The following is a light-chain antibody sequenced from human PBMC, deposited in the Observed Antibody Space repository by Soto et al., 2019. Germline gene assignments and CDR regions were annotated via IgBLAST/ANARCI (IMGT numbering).Light chain of an antibody. J-gene: IGKJ3*01. CDR1: QGVNSTY. Sequence: IVLTQSPVTLSLSPGERATLSCRASQGVNSTYVAWYQQKPGQATRLLIYAASIRATGIPDRFSGSGSGTDFILTISRLEPEDFVVYYCQHYGSSFTFGPGTKVDIK. CDR2: AAS. CDR3: QHYGSSFT. V-gene: IGKV3-20*01.